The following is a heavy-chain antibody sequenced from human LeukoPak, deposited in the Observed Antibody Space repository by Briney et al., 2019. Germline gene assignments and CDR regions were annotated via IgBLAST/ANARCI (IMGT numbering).Heavy chain of an antibody. CDR1: GYTFTSYA. Sequence: ASVKVSCKASGYTFTSYAMNWVRQAAGQGLEWMGWINTNTGNPTYAQGFTGRFVFSLDTSVSTAYLQISSLKAEDTAVYYCARDGPPPRDAGAGTGVVYYYYYGMDVWARGTTDTVSS. J-gene: IGHJ6*02. D-gene: IGHD6-19*01. V-gene: IGHV7-4-1*02. CDR2: INTNTGNP. CDR3: ARDGPPPRDAGAGTGVVYYYYYGMDV.